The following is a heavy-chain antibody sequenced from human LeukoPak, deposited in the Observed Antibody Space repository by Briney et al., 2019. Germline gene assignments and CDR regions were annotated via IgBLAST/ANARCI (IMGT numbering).Heavy chain of an antibody. J-gene: IGHJ4*02. V-gene: IGHV3-23*01. CDR1: GFTFKNSA. D-gene: IGHD1-7*01. Sequence: GGSLRLSCAASGFTFKNSAMNWVRQAPGKGPEWVAVISSSGRTTDYADSVKGRFTISRDNSNNTLFLQMIRLRAEETAVYYCAKTPENVAGTSPFYFDSWGQGTLVTVSS. CDR2: ISSSGRTT. CDR3: AKTPENVAGTSPFYFDS.